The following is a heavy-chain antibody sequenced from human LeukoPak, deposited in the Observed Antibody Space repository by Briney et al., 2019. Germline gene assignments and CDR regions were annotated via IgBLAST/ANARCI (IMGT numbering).Heavy chain of an antibody. Sequence: GASVKVSCKASGYTFTSYGISWVRQAPGQGLEWMGWISAYNGNTNYAQKLQGRVTMTTDTSTSTAYMELRSLRSDDTAVYYCARWAYSGYDYARQQLATNNWFDPWGQGTLVTVSS. CDR3: ARWAYSGYDYARQQLATNNWFDP. CDR1: GYTFTSYG. V-gene: IGHV1-18*01. J-gene: IGHJ5*02. CDR2: ISAYNGNT. D-gene: IGHD5-12*01.